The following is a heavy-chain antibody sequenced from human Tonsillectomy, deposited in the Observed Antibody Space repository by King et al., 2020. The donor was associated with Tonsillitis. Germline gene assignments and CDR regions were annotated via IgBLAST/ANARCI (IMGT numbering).Heavy chain of an antibody. J-gene: IGHJ3*02. CDR2: INDIRTTT. V-gene: IGHV3-64D*06. D-gene: IGHD1-26*01. Sequence: VQLVESGGGLVQPWGSLRLSCSAAGFTFTSYAMHWFRQAPGKGLEYASGINDIRTTTHYADSVKGRFTISRDDSKSTLYLQMSSLTTEDSAVYCCVKDRSGSYAFDIWGQGTMVTVSS. CDR3: VKDRSGSYAFDI. CDR1: GFTFTSYA.